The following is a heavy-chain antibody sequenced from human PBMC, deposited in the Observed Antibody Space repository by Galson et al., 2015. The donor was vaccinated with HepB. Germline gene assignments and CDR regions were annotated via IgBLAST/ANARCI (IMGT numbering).Heavy chain of an antibody. CDR3: ARAEHMVRVKGYYGMDV. Sequence: SLRLSCAASGFTFSSYGMHWVRQAPGKGLEWVAVIWYDGSNKYYADSVKGRFTISRDNSKNTLYLQMNSLRAEDAAVYYCARAEHMVRVKGYYGMDVWGQGTTVTVSS. CDR2: IWYDGSNK. D-gene: IGHD3-10*01. J-gene: IGHJ6*02. CDR1: GFTFSSYG. V-gene: IGHV3-33*08.